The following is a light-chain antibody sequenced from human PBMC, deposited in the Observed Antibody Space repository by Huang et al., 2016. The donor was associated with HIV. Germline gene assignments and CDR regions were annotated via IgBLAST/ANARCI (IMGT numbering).Light chain of an antibody. Sequence: EIVLTQSPDTLSLSPGERATLSCRASQGIASYHLAWYRQKPGQAPRLLIHAGSTRAAGISDRFSGSGSGTDFILTIKRLEPEDFAVYFCQYYGTSPSWTFGQGTKVEIK. V-gene: IGKV3-20*01. CDR2: AGS. CDR1: QGIASYH. CDR3: QYYGTSPSWT. J-gene: IGKJ1*01.